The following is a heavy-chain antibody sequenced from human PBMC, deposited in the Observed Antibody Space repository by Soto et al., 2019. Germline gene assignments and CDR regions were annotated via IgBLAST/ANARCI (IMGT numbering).Heavy chain of an antibody. Sequence: QVQLVQSGAEVKKPGSSVTVSCKASGGTFGNSAISWVRQAPGQGLEWMGGIIPIFPTPDYAQKFQGRVTXTXDXXTTTACVELTGRRAADTAVYFCARDKDRQQLGGNYYYGMDVWGPGTTVTVSS. CDR1: GGTFGNSA. J-gene: IGHJ6*02. D-gene: IGHD3-3*02. CDR3: ARDKDRQQLGGNYYYGMDV. V-gene: IGHV1-69*05. CDR2: IIPIFPTP.